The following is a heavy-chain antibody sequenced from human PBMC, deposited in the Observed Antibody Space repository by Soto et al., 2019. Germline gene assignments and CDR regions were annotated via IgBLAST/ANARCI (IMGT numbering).Heavy chain of an antibody. Sequence: SETLSLSCTVSGGSISSYYWSWIRQPAGKGLEWIGRIYTSGSTNYNPSLKSRVTMSVDTSKNQFSLKLSSVTAADTAVYYCARGRRGYFYYGMDVWGQGTTVTVSS. D-gene: IGHD3-22*01. J-gene: IGHJ6*02. CDR2: IYTSGST. V-gene: IGHV4-4*07. CDR3: ARGRRGYFYYGMDV. CDR1: GGSISSYY.